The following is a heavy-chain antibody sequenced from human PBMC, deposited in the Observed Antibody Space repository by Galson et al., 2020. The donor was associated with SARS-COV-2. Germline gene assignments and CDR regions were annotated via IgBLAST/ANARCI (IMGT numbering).Heavy chain of an antibody. V-gene: IGHV4-39*01. CDR1: GGSISSSSYY. CDR2: IYYSGST. J-gene: IGHJ4*02. Sequence: SETLSLTCTVSGGSISSSSYYWGWIRQPPGQGLEWIGSIYYSGSTYYNPSLKSRVTISVDTSKNQFSLKLSSVTAADTAVYYCARLLDGRFDDWGQGTLVTVSS. CDR3: ARLLDGRFDD. D-gene: IGHD2-15*01.